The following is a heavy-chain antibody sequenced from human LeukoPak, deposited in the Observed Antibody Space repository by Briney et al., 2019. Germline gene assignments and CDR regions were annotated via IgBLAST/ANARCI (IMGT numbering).Heavy chain of an antibody. D-gene: IGHD1-14*01. J-gene: IGHJ6*03. CDR3: ARTSPYYYYMDV. V-gene: IGHV3-30*01. CDR2: ISYDGSNK. CDR1: GFTFSSYA. Sequence: AGGSLRLSCAASGFTFSSYAMHWVRQAPGKGLEWVAVISYDGSNKYYADSVKGRFTISRDNSKNTLYLQMNSLRAEDTAVYYCARTSPYYYYMDVWGKGTTVTVSS.